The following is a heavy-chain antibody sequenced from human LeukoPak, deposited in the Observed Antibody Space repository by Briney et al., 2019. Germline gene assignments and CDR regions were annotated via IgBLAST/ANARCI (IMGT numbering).Heavy chain of an antibody. CDR1: GFTFSSYG. D-gene: IGHD6-13*01. Sequence: PGGTLRLSCAASGFTFSSYGMSWVRQAPGKGLEWVSAISGSGGSTYYADSVKGRFTISRDNSKNTLYLQMNSLRAEDTAVYYCAKDSRSVSSWYYGYFDYWGQGTLVTVSS. CDR2: ISGSGGST. J-gene: IGHJ4*02. V-gene: IGHV3-23*01. CDR3: AKDSRSVSSWYYGYFDY.